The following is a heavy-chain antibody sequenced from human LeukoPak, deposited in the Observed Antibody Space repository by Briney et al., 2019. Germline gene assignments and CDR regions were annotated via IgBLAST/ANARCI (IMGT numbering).Heavy chain of an antibody. V-gene: IGHV4-59*08. CDR3: ARLVGARAAFDI. D-gene: IGHD1-26*01. Sequence: SETLSLTCTVSGGSISSYYWSWIRQPPGKGLEWIGYIYYSGSTNYNPSLKSRVTISVDTSKNQFSLKLSSVTAADTAVYYCARLVGARAAFDIWGQGTMVTVSS. CDR2: IYYSGST. J-gene: IGHJ3*02. CDR1: GGSISSYY.